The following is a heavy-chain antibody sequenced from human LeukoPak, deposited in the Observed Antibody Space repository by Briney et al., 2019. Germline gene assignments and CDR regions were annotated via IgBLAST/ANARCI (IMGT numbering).Heavy chain of an antibody. Sequence: PGGSLRLSCAASGFTFSSYGMHWVRQAPGKGLEWVAVIWYDGSNKYYADSVKGRFTISRDNSKNTLHLQMNSLRAEDTAVYYCAKELSSGWYYFDYWGQGTLVTVSS. D-gene: IGHD6-19*01. CDR1: GFTFSSYG. V-gene: IGHV3-33*06. CDR3: AKELSSGWYYFDY. CDR2: IWYDGSNK. J-gene: IGHJ4*02.